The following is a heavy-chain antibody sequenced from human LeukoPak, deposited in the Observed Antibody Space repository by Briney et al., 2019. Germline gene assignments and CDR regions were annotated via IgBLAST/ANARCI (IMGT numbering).Heavy chain of an antibody. Sequence: ASVKVSCKVSGYTLTELSMHWVRQAPGQGLEWMGWISAYNGNTNYAQKLQGRVTMTTDTSTSTAYMELRSLRSDDTAVYYCARDWGSYRSIWFDPWGQGTLVTVSS. J-gene: IGHJ5*02. CDR3: ARDWGSYRSIWFDP. V-gene: IGHV1-18*01. CDR1: GYTLTELS. D-gene: IGHD1-26*01. CDR2: ISAYNGNT.